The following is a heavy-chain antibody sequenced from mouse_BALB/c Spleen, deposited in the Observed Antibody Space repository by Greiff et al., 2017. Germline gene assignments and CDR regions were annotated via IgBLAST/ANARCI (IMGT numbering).Heavy chain of an antibody. J-gene: IGHJ4*01. CDR2: IWAGGST. Sequence: QVQLKQSGPGLVAPSQSLSITCTVSGFSLTSYGVHWVRQPPGKGLEWLGVIWAGGSTNYNSALMSRLSISKDNSKSQVFLKMNSLQTDDTAMYYCARADYYGSSYEAMDYWGQGTSVTVSS. D-gene: IGHD1-1*01. CDR3: ARADYYGSSYEAMDY. V-gene: IGHV2-9*02. CDR1: GFSLTSYG.